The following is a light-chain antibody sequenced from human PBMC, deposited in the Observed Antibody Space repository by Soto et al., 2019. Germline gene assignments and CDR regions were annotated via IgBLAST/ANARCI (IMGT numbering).Light chain of an antibody. V-gene: IGLV1-44*01. J-gene: IGLJ1*01. CDR2: SNT. CDR1: SSNIGSNT. Sequence: QSVLTQPPSTSGTPGQRVTISCSGSSSNIGSNTVNWYQHLPGTAPKLLIYSNTQRPSGVPDRFSGSKSGTSASLAVSGLQSEDDADYYCAAWDDSLNGYVFGTGTKLTVL. CDR3: AAWDDSLNGYV.